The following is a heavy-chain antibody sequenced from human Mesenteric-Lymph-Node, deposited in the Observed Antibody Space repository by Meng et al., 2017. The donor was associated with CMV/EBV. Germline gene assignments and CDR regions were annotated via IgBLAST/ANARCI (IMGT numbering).Heavy chain of an antibody. CDR1: GFTFTSYA. CDR2: ITASGGGT. J-gene: IGHJ4*02. D-gene: IGHD6-19*01. CDR3: AKFSSGLFEYDYFDY. Sequence: GGSLRLSCAASGFTFTSYAMTWVRQAPGKGLEWVSTITASGGGTSYADSVKGRFTVSSDKSRNTLYLQMKSLRADDTAIYFCAKFSSGLFEYDYFDYWGQGTLVTVSS. V-gene: IGHV3-23*01.